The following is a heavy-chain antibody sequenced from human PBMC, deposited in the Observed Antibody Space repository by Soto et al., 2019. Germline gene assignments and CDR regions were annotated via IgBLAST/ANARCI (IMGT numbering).Heavy chain of an antibody. CDR3: ARGRDSGLYYFDY. CDR2: ISTAGNT. Sequence: LRLSCAASGFALSNYDMHWVRQATGKGLEWVSTISTAGNTYSPGSVKGRFTISRENAKNSLYLQMNSLRVDDTAVYYCARGRDSGLYYFDYWGRGTLLTVSS. CDR1: GFALSNYD. V-gene: IGHV3-13*01. J-gene: IGHJ4*02. D-gene: IGHD2-21*01.